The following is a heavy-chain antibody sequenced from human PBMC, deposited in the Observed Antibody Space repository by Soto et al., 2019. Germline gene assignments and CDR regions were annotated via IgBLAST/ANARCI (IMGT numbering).Heavy chain of an antibody. CDR3: ARGDCKTSCYIGF. CDR1: GFGFSNHE. D-gene: IGHD2-2*02. V-gene: IGHV3-48*03. CDR2: ITSSVGAT. J-gene: IGHJ4*02. Sequence: EVQLVESGGGLVQPGGSLRLSCAASGFGFSNHEMNWVRQAPGKGLEWVSYITSSVGATMYADSVKGRFTISRDNAKDSLYLQMNSLRVEDTAVYYCARGDCKTSCYIGFWGQGALVTVSS.